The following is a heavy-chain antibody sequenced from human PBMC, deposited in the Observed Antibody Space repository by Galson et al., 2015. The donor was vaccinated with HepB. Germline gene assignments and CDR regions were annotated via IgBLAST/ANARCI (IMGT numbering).Heavy chain of an antibody. D-gene: IGHD2-15*01. Sequence: SLRLSCAASEFNFSTYSMHWVRQAPGKGLEWVSYISSISTTIYYADSVKGRFTISRDNAKNSLYLQMNSLRDDDTAVYYCARGTVVASYDAFDIWGQGTRVIVSS. CDR1: EFNFSTYS. J-gene: IGHJ3*02. V-gene: IGHV3-48*02. CDR2: ISSISTTI. CDR3: ARGTVVASYDAFDI.